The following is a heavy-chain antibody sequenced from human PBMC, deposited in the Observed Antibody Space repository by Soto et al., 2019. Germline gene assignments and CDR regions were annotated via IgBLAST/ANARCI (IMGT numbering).Heavy chain of an antibody. CDR1: GFTFSSYA. J-gene: IGHJ4*02. CDR2: ISYDGSNK. CDR3: ARDKYSSSFTLFDY. Sequence: GGSLRLSCAASGFTFSSYAMHWVRQAPGKGLEWVAVISYDGSNKYYADSVKGRFTISRDNSKNTLYLQMNSLRAEDTAVYYCARDKYSSSFTLFDYWGQGTLVTVSS. D-gene: IGHD6-13*01. V-gene: IGHV3-30-3*01.